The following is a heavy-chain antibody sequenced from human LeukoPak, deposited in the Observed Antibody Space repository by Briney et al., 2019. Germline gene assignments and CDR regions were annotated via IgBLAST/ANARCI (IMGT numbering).Heavy chain of an antibody. CDR3: ARSSESYDSSGYYSYYFDY. V-gene: IGHV4-61*02. Sequence: SETLSLTCTVSGGSISSGSYYWSWIRQPAGKGLEWIGRIYTSGSTNYNPSLKSRVTISVDTSKNQFSLKLSSVTAADTAVYYCARSSESYDSSGYYSYYFDYWGQGTMVTVSS. CDR2: IYTSGST. J-gene: IGHJ4*03. D-gene: IGHD3-22*01. CDR1: GGSISSGSYY.